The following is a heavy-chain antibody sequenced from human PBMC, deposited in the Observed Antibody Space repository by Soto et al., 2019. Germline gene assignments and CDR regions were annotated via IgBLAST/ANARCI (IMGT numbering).Heavy chain of an antibody. V-gene: IGHV4-31*02. D-gene: IGHD4-17*01. CDR2: IYYSGST. Sequence: SWIRQHPGKGLEWIGYIYYSGSTYYNPSLKSRVTISVDTSKNQFSLKLSSVTAADTAVYYCARYPYGDYVMVFDYWGQGTLVTVSS. CDR3: ARYPYGDYVMVFDY. J-gene: IGHJ4*02.